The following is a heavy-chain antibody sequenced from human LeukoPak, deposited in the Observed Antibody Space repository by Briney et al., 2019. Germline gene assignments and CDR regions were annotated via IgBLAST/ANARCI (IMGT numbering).Heavy chain of an antibody. CDR3: ARGTYCSSTSCYHFDY. V-gene: IGHV4-34*01. D-gene: IGHD2-2*01. CDR1: GGSISGYN. J-gene: IGHJ4*02. Sequence: SETLSLTCAVYGGSISGYNWSWIRQPPGKGLEWIGEIKHSGSTDYNPSLKSRATISVDTSKKQFSLKLTSVTAADTGVFYCARGTYCSSTSCYHFDYWGQGTLVTVSS. CDR2: IKHSGST.